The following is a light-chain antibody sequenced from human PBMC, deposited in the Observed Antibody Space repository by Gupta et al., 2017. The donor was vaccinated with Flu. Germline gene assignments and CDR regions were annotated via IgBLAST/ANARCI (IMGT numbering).Light chain of an antibody. J-gene: IGKJ3*01. Sequence: AILPVSPGERATLSCRTSQSVGRDLVWYQQKPGQAPRLLIYGASTRATDIPARFSGSGSGTEFTLTISSRQSDDFAVYYCQQNNDWPPFTFGHGTKVDVK. V-gene: IGKV3-15*01. CDR2: GAS. CDR1: QSVGRD. CDR3: QQNNDWPPFT.